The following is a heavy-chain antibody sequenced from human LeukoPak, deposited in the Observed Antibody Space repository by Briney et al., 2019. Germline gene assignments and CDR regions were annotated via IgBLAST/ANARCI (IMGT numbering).Heavy chain of an antibody. V-gene: IGHV3-30*18. CDR3: AKESRASSSWYVATGNYFDY. Sequence: PGGSLRLSCAASGFTFSSYGMHWVRQAPGKGLEWVAVISYDGSNKYCADSVKGRFTISRDNSKNTLYLQMNSLRAEDTAAYYCAKESRASSSWYVATGNYFDYWGQGTLVTVSS. J-gene: IGHJ4*02. CDR2: ISYDGSNK. CDR1: GFTFSSYG. D-gene: IGHD6-13*01.